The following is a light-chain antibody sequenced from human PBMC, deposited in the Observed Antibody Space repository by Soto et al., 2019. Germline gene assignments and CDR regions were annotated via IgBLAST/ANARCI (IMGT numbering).Light chain of an antibody. CDR1: SSNIGAGYD. J-gene: IGLJ2*01. Sequence: QTVVTQPPSVSGAPGQRVTISCTGSSSNIGAGYDVHWYQQLPGTAPKLLIYGNSNGPSGVPDRFSGSKSGTSASRAITGRQAEDEADDYCQSYDSSLSVVVFGGGSQVTVL. V-gene: IGLV1-40*01. CDR2: GNS. CDR3: QSYDSSLSVVV.